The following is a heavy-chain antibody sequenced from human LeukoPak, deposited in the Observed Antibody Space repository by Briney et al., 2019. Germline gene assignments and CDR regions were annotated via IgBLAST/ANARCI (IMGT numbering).Heavy chain of an antibody. V-gene: IGHV3-33*01. CDR2: IWYDGSIK. CDR1: GFTFSTYG. J-gene: IGHJ3*02. Sequence: GRSLRFSCAASGFTFSTYGMHWIRQAPGKGLEWVAVIWYDGSIKYYADSVKGRFTISRDNSKNTLYLQMNSLRAEDTAVYYCARAVGPFDIWGQGTIVNVSS. D-gene: IGHD3-16*01. CDR3: ARAVGPFDI.